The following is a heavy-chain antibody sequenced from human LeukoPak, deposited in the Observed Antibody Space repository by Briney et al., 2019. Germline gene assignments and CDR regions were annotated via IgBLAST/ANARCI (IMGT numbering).Heavy chain of an antibody. CDR1: GFTFTSSA. D-gene: IGHD2-15*01. J-gene: IGHJ4*02. V-gene: IGHV1-58*01. Sequence: GASVKVSCKASGFTFTSSAVQWVRQARGQRLEWIGWIVVGSGNTNYAQKFQERVTITRDMSTSTAYMELSSLRSEDTAVYYCARGQGYCSGGSCWPPRGSDYWGQGTLVTVSS. CDR2: IVVGSGNT. CDR3: ARGQGYCSGGSCWPPRGSDY.